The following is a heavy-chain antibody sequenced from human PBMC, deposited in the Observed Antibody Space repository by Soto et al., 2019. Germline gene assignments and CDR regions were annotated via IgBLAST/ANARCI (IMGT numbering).Heavy chain of an antibody. V-gene: IGHV4-4*07. J-gene: IGHJ5*02. CDR3: ARGQRFSDSFDP. Sequence: SETLSLTCTVSGGSISTYYWSWIRQPAGKALEWIGRINISGNTNYNPSLQSRVTMSLDTSKNQFSLRLTSVTAADTAVYYCARGQRFSDSFDPWGQGTLVTVSS. CDR1: GGSISTYY. D-gene: IGHD3-3*01. CDR2: INISGNT.